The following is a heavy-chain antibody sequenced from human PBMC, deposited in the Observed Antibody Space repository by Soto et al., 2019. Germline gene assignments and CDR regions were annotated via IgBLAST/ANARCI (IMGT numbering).Heavy chain of an antibody. V-gene: IGHV4-59*01. CDR1: GGSISSYY. Sequence: PSETLSLTCTVSGGSISSYYWSWIRQPPGKGLEWIGYIYYSGSTNYNPSLKSRVTISVDTAKNQFSLNLSSVTAADTAVYYCARDEGESVFDIWGQGTMVTVSS. CDR3: ARDEGESVFDI. CDR2: IYYSGST. J-gene: IGHJ3*02. D-gene: IGHD3-16*01.